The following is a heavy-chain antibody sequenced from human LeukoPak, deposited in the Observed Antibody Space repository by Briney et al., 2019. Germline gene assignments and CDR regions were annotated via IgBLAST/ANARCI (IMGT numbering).Heavy chain of an antibody. CDR3: ARVGSDSYGYSYFDY. V-gene: IGHV4-30-2*01. CDR2: IYHSGST. Sequence: SQTLSLTCTVSGGSTSSGGYYWSWIRQPPGKGLEWIGYIYHSGSTYYNPSLKSRVTISVDRSKNQFSLKLSSVTAADTAVYYCARVGSDSYGYSYFDYWGQGTLVTVSS. D-gene: IGHD5-18*01. CDR1: GGSTSSGGYY. J-gene: IGHJ4*02.